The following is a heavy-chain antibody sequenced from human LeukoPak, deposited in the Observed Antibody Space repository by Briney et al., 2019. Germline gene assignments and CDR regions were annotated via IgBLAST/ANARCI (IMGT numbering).Heavy chain of an antibody. CDR1: GGSISSYY. D-gene: IGHD4-11*01. Sequence: SETLSLTCTVSGGSISSYYWSWIQQPAGKGLEWIGRIYTSGSTNYNPSLKSRVTISVDTSKNQFSLKLSSVTAADTAVYYCAREIRTTYSNYVPFDYWGQGTLVTVSS. V-gene: IGHV4-4*07. CDR2: IYTSGST. J-gene: IGHJ4*02. CDR3: AREIRTTYSNYVPFDY.